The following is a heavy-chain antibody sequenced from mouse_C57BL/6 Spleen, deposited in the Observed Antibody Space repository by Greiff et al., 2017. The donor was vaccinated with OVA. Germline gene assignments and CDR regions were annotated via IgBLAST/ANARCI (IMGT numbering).Heavy chain of an antibody. J-gene: IGHJ1*03. D-gene: IGHD1-1*01. CDR3: ARSPIYGSSYRGYFDV. CDR1: GYAFSSSW. CDR2: IYPGDGDT. Sequence: QVQLKQSGPELVKPGASVKISCKASGYAFSSSWMNWVKQRPGKGLEWIGRIYPGDGDTNYNGKFKGKATLTADKSSSTAYMQLSSLTSEDSAVYFCARSPIYGSSYRGYFDVWGTGTTVTVSS. V-gene: IGHV1-82*01.